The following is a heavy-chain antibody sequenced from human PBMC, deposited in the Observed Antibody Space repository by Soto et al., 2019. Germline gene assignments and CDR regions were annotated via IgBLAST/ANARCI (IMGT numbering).Heavy chain of an antibody. D-gene: IGHD1-26*01. CDR3: ARDRLHKWGFGY. V-gene: IGHV1-69*12. CDR2: IIPIFGTA. CDR1: GGTFSSYA. Sequence: QVQLVQSGAEVKKPGSSVKVSCKASGGTFSSYAISWVRQAPGQGLEWMGGIIPIFGTANYAQKLQGRVTITADESTSPAYEELRSPRSEDTGGYYCARDRLHKWGFGYWGQGTLVTVFS. J-gene: IGHJ4*02.